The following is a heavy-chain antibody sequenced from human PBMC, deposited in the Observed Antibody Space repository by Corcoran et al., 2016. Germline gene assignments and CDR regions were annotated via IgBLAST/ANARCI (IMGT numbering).Heavy chain of an antibody. CDR3: ARHRAQRRRDGGMDV. V-gene: IGHV5-51*01. J-gene: IGHJ6*02. CDR1: GYSFTSYW. CDR2: IYPGDSDT. Sequence: EVQLVQSGAEVKKPGESLKISCKGSGYSFTSYWIGWVRQMPGKGLEWMGIIYPGDSDTRYSPSFQGQVTISADKSISTAYLQWSSLKASDTDMYYCARHRAQRRRDGGMDVWGQGTTVTVSS.